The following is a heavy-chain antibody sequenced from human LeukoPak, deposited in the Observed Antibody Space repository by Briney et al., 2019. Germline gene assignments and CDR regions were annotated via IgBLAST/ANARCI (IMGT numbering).Heavy chain of an antibody. Sequence: PGGSLRLSCAASGFTFSSYSMNWVRQAPGKGLEWVSYISSSSSTIYYADSVKGRFTISRDNAKNSLYLQMNSLRAEDTAVYYCAREGFCSGGSCWISFDYWGQGTLVTVSS. CDR1: GFTFSSYS. CDR2: ISSSSSTI. V-gene: IGHV3-48*01. J-gene: IGHJ4*02. D-gene: IGHD2-15*01. CDR3: AREGFCSGGSCWISFDY.